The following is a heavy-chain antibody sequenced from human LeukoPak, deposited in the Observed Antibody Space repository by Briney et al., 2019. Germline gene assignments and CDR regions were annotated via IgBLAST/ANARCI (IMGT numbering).Heavy chain of an antibody. J-gene: IGHJ5*02. Sequence: GGSLRLSCAASGFTFSSYAISWVRQAPGKGLEWVSSISGSGVSTYYADSVKGRFTISRDNSKNTLYLQMNSLRAEDTAVYYCAKGGRYCSSTSCYTSWGQGTLVTVSS. CDR3: AKGGRYCSSTSCYTS. V-gene: IGHV3-23*01. CDR1: GFTFSSYA. CDR2: ISGSGVST. D-gene: IGHD2-2*02.